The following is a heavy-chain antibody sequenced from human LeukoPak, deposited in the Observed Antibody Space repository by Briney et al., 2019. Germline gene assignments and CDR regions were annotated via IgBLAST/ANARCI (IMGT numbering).Heavy chain of an antibody. Sequence: GGSLRLSCAVSGFNFRDHWMDWVRQAPGKGLEWVGHIKNDGSETYYLDSLKGRFSISRDNTNNALYLQMNSLRVEDTAVYYCVKNDGWFHLAQWGQGTLVTVSS. CDR2: IKNDGSET. J-gene: IGHJ4*02. D-gene: IGHD6-19*01. CDR1: GFNFRDHW. V-gene: IGHV3-7*03. CDR3: VKNDGWFHLAQ.